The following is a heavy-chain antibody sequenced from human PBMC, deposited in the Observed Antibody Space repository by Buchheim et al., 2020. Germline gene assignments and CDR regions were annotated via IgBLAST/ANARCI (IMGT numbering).Heavy chain of an antibody. CDR3: AKSNSGYDWDYYYYGMDV. J-gene: IGHJ6*02. CDR2: ISGSGGST. D-gene: IGHD5-12*01. V-gene: IGHV3-23*01. CDR1: GFTFSSYA. Sequence: EVQLLESGGGLVQPGGSLRLSCAASGFTFSSYAMSWVRQAPGKGLEWVSAISGSGGSTYYAESVKGRFTISRDNSKNTLYLQMNSLRAEDTAVYYCAKSNSGYDWDYYYYGMDVWGQGTT.